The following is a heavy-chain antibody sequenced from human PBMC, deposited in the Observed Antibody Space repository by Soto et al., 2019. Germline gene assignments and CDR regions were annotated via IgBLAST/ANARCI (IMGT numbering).Heavy chain of an antibody. CDR2: INPNSGGT. V-gene: IGHV1-2*04. Sequence: QVQLVQSGAEVKKPGASVKVSCKASGYTFTGYYMHWVRQAPGQGLEWMGWINPNSGGTNYAQKFQGWVTMTRDTSISTAYMELSRLRSDDTAVYYCARDGYSSSWYPYYYYGMYFWGQGTTVTVSS. D-gene: IGHD6-13*01. J-gene: IGHJ6*02. CDR3: ARDGYSSSWYPYYYYGMYF. CDR1: GYTFTGYY.